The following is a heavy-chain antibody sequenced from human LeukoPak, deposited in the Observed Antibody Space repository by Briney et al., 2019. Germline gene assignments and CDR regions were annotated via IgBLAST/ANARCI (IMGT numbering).Heavy chain of an antibody. J-gene: IGHJ4*02. CDR1: GGSISSSSYY. CDR2: IHHSGST. CDR3: ARHTGENYDSSGHFDY. V-gene: IGHV4-39*01. Sequence: PSETLSLTCTVSGGSISSSSYYWGWIRQPPGKGLEWIGSIHHSGSTYNNPSLKSRISISVDTSKNQFSVKVYSVTAADTAVYHCARHTGENYDSSGHFDYWGQGNLVTVSS. D-gene: IGHD3-22*01.